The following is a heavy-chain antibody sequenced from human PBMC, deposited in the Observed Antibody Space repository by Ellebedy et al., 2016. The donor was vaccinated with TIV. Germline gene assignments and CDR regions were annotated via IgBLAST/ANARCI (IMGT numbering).Heavy chain of an antibody. CDR1: GFTFSSYW. CDR3: ARAIGAAGSF. V-gene: IGHV3-7*04. Sequence: GGSLRLXCAASGFTFSSYWMHWVRQAPGKGLEWVANIKQDGSVKKYVDSVKGRFTISRDNAKNSLYLQMNSLRAEDTAVYYCARAIGAAGSFWGQGTLVTVSS. J-gene: IGHJ4*02. CDR2: IKQDGSVK. D-gene: IGHD6-13*01.